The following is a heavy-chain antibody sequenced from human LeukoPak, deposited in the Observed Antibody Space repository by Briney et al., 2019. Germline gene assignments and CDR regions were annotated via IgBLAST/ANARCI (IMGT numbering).Heavy chain of an antibody. J-gene: IGHJ4*02. V-gene: IGHV3-23*01. Sequence: PGGSLRLSCAASGFTFSNYAMSWVRQAPGKGLEWVSAIVGSGSSTYYADSVKGRFTISRDNSKNTLYLQLNRLRAEDTAVYYCAKWEDYDILTGYYDSDYWGQGTLVTVSS. CDR2: IVGSGSST. D-gene: IGHD3-9*01. CDR1: GFTFSNYA. CDR3: AKWEDYDILTGYYDSDY.